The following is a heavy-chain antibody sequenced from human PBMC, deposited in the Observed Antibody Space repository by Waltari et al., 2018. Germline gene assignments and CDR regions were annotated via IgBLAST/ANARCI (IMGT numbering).Heavy chain of an antibody. CDR3: ATKRESSASGFDY. J-gene: IGHJ4*02. Sequence: QLQLQESGPGLVKPSETLSFTCTVSGGSISSSSSYWGWIRQPPGKGLEWIGSIYYSGSTYYNPSLKSRVTISVDTSKNQFSPKLSSVTAADTAVYYCATKRESSASGFDYWGQGTLVTVSS. CDR2: IYYSGST. V-gene: IGHV4-39*01. CDR1: GGSISSSSSY. D-gene: IGHD6-19*01.